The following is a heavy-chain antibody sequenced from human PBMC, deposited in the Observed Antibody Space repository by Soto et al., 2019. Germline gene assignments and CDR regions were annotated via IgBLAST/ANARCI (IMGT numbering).Heavy chain of an antibody. CDR3: ARIEMASIK. D-gene: IGHD5-12*01. CDR2: IYYTGST. Sequence: SETLSLTCSVSGASIRSGGYYWSRLRQSPGKGLEWIGHIYYTGSTFYSPSLKSRLTISLDTPKNQFSLDLNSVTTADTAMYYCARIEMASIKWGRGTLVTVS. J-gene: IGHJ4*02. CDR1: GASIRSGGYY. V-gene: IGHV4-31*03.